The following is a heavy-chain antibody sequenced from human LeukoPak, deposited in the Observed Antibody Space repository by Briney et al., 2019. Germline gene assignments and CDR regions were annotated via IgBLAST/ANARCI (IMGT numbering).Heavy chain of an antibody. V-gene: IGHV3-53*01. D-gene: IGHD3-22*01. Sequence: GGSLRLSCAASGFTVSSNYMSWVRQAPGKGLEWVSVIYSGGSTYYADSVKGRFTISRDNSKNTLYLQMNSLRAEDTAVYYCARDRAYYYDSSGQDAFDIWGQGTMVTVSS. CDR2: IYSGGST. CDR3: ARDRAYYYDSSGQDAFDI. CDR1: GFTVSSNY. J-gene: IGHJ3*02.